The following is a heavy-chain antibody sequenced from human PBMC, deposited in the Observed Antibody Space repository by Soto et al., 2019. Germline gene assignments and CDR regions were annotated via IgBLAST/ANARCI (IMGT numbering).Heavy chain of an antibody. CDR3: AKGRKPDHDDGLCAFDS. CDR2: ISGSGGST. J-gene: IGHJ4*02. V-gene: IGHV3-23*01. CDR1: GLTFSSYA. Sequence: PGGSLRLSCAVSGLTFSSYAMSWVRQGPGKGLEWVSTISGSGGSTYYADSVKGRFTISRDPSATTLFLDMYSLGAEDAAIYYCAKGRKPDHDDGLCAFDSWGQGVLVTVSS. D-gene: IGHD3-3*01.